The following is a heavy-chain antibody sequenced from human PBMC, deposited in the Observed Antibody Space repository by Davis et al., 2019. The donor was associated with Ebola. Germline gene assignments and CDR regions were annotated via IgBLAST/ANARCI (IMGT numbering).Heavy chain of an antibody. CDR1: GFTFSSYS. Sequence: GESLKISCAASGFTFSSYSMNWVRQAPGKGLEWVSYISSSSSTIYYSASVKGRFTISRDNAKNSLYLQMNSLRDEDTAVYYCARDRYYYYYYMDVWGKGTTVTVSS. CDR3: ARDRYYYYYYMDV. CDR2: ISSSSSTI. J-gene: IGHJ6*03. V-gene: IGHV3-48*02.